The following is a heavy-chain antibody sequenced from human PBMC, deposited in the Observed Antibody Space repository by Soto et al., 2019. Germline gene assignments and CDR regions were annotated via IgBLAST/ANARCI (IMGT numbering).Heavy chain of an antibody. Sequence: QVQLVESGGGVVQPGRSLRLSCAASGFTFSSYAMHWVRQAPGKGLEWVAVISYDGSEKYYAHSVKGRFTISRENSKNTLDLKMNSLRAEDTAVYYCARYIVVVTATYAFDIWGQGTMVTVSS. J-gene: IGHJ3*02. V-gene: IGHV3-30-3*01. D-gene: IGHD2-21*02. CDR1: GFTFSSYA. CDR2: ISYDGSEK. CDR3: ARYIVVVTATYAFDI.